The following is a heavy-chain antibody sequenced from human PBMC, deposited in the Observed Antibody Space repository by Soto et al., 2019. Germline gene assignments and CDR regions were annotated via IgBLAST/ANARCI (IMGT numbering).Heavy chain of an antibody. Sequence: SETLSLTWTVSGGSTNSGGYYWSWIRQHPGKGLEWIGYIYYSGSTYYNPSLKSRVTISVDTSKNQFSLKLSSVTAADTAVYYCAKQKGVTTVTYYFDYWGQGTLVTVSS. J-gene: IGHJ4*02. CDR3: AKQKGVTTVTYYFDY. CDR1: GGSTNSGGYY. V-gene: IGHV4-31*02. D-gene: IGHD4-17*01. CDR2: IYYSGST.